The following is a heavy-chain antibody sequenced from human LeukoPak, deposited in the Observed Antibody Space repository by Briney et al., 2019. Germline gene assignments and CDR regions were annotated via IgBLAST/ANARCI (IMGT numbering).Heavy chain of an antibody. V-gene: IGHV3-21*01. CDR1: GFTFSSYS. CDR3: ARDGYSYGYVNYFDY. D-gene: IGHD5-18*01. CDR2: ISSSSSYI. Sequence: GGSLRLSCAASGFTFSSYSMNWVRQAPGKGPEWVSSISSSSSYIYYADSVKGRFTISRDNAKNSLYLQMNSLRAEDTAVYYCARDGYSYGYVNYFDYWGQGTLVTVSS. J-gene: IGHJ4*02.